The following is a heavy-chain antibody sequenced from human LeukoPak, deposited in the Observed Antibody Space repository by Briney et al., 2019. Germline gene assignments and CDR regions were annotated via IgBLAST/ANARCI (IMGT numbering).Heavy chain of an antibody. CDR1: GFAFSDYY. V-gene: IGHV3-11*06. CDR2: ISSSSSYT. J-gene: IGHJ4*02. D-gene: IGHD6-13*01. Sequence: GGSLRLSCAASGFAFSDYYMSWIRQAPGKGLEWVSYISSSSSYTNYEDSVKGRFTISRDNARKSLYLQMNSLRAEDTAVYYCARVVGSSSWYESYYFDYWGQGTLVTVSS. CDR3: ARVVGSSSWYESYYFDY.